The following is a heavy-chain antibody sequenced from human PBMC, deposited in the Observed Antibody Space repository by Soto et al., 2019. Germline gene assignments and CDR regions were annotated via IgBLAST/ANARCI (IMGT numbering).Heavy chain of an antibody. CDR1: GFAFGAYA. V-gene: IGHV3-23*01. Sequence: EVQLLESGGGLVQPGGSLRLSCAASGFAFGAYAMTWVRQAPGKGLEWVSVISGAGGNTYYADSVKGRFTVSRDNSRDTLFLQMNSLTADDTAVYYCAKATTNGGWFNPFDSWGQGALVTVSS. CDR3: AKATTNGGWFNPFDS. D-gene: IGHD6-19*01. J-gene: IGHJ4*02. CDR2: ISGAGGNT.